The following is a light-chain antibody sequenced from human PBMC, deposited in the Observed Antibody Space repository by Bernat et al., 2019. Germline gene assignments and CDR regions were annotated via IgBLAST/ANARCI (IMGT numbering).Light chain of an antibody. V-gene: IGKV1-5*03. CDR2: KAS. Sequence: DIQMTQSPSALSASVGDRVTITCRASQSISSWLAWYQQKPGKAPRLLIYKASNLESGVPLRFSGSGSGTEFTLTISRLEPEDFAVYYCQHYGSSPLTFGGGTRVEIK. J-gene: IGKJ4*01. CDR3: QHYGSSPLT. CDR1: QSISSW.